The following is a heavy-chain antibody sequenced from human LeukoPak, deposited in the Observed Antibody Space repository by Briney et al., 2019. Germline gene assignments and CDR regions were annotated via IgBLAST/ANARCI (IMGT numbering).Heavy chain of an antibody. Sequence: GGSLRLSCAASGFIFSDYYLNWFRQAPGKGLEWVARINGDGSYRKNADSVKGRFTISRDNAKNTVYLQMISLRAEDTAVYYCARVGTYGSGSYYNSPLGYWGQGTLVTVSS. J-gene: IGHJ4*02. D-gene: IGHD3-10*01. CDR3: ARVGTYGSGSYYNSPLGY. CDR1: GFIFSDYY. CDR2: INGDGSYR. V-gene: IGHV3-74*01.